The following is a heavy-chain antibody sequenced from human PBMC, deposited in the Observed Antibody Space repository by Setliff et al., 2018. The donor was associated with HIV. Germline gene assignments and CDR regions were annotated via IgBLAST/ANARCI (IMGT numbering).Heavy chain of an antibody. CDR2: INHSGST. V-gene: IGHV4-4*02. Sequence: SETLSLTCTVSGGSISTSNWWGWIRQPPGKGLEWIGEINHSGSTYYNPSLKSRVTISVDTSKNQFSLKLSSVTAADTAVYYCARGLSFYDPGGFDYWGQGTLVTVSS. CDR1: GGSISTSNW. J-gene: IGHJ4*02. CDR3: ARGLSFYDPGGFDY. D-gene: IGHD3-22*01.